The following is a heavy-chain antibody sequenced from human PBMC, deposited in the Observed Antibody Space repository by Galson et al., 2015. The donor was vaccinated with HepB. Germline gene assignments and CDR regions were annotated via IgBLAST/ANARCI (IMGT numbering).Heavy chain of an antibody. J-gene: IGHJ4*02. D-gene: IGHD5-12*01. V-gene: IGHV3-33*08. Sequence: SLRLSCAASGFTFSSYGMHWVRQAPGKGPEWVAVIWFDGSKKYYAESIKGRFTISRDNSKNTLYLQLNSLRAEDTAVYYCARSYSRGYNTFDYWGQGTLLTVAS. CDR1: GFTFSSYG. CDR3: ARSYSRGYNTFDY. CDR2: IWFDGSKK.